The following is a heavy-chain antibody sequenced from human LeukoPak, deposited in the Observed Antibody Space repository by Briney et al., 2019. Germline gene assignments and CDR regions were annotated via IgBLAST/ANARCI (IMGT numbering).Heavy chain of an antibody. CDR1: GFTFSNYW. CDR2: IKEDGSEK. CDR3: AKDERFKGGSYVGVDY. Sequence: GGSLRLSCAASGFTFSNYWMSWVRQAPGKGLEWVANIKEDGSEKYYVDSVKGRFTISRDNAKNTLYLQMNSLRAEDTAVYYCAKDERFKGGSYVGVDYWGQGTLVTVSS. V-gene: IGHV3-7*01. D-gene: IGHD1-26*01. J-gene: IGHJ4*02.